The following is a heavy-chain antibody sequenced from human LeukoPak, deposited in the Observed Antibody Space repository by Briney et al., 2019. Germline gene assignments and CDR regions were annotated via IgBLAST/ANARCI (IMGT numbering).Heavy chain of an antibody. J-gene: IGHJ4*02. V-gene: IGHV3-48*03. CDR3: AKGRSPMSRVTMVRELFDY. D-gene: IGHD3-10*01. CDR2: ISSSGSTI. CDR1: GFTFSSYE. Sequence: GGSLRLSCAASGFTFSSYEMNWVRQAPGKGLEWVSYISSSGSTIYYADSVKGRFTISRDNSKNTLCLQMNSLRAEDTAVYYCAKGRSPMSRVTMVRELFDYWGQGTLVTVSS.